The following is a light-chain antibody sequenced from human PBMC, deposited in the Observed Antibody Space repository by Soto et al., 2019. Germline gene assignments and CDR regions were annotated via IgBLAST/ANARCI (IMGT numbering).Light chain of an antibody. V-gene: IGKV3-15*01. Sequence: EILMTQSPATLSVSPGERATLSCRASQSVSSNLAWYQQKPGQAPRLLIYGASTRATGIPASFSGSGSGTEFTLTISSLQSEDFAVYYCQHYNNRPQLSLGQGTKVDIK. J-gene: IGKJ1*01. CDR3: QHYNNRPQLS. CDR2: GAS. CDR1: QSVSSN.